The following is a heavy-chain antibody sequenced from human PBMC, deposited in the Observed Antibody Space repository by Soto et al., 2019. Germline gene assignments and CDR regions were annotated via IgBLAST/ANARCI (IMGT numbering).Heavy chain of an antibody. J-gene: IGHJ6*02. Sequence: PSETLSLTCDVYCGSFSGYYWRCIRQPPGKGLEWIGEINTSGSTNYNPSLKSRVTISVDTSKSQFSLKLSSVTAADTAVDYCARGYYDFWSGHNGMEVWSQGTTVTVSS. D-gene: IGHD3-3*01. CDR3: ARGYYDFWSGHNGMEV. V-gene: IGHV4-34*01. CDR1: CGSFSGYY. CDR2: INTSGST.